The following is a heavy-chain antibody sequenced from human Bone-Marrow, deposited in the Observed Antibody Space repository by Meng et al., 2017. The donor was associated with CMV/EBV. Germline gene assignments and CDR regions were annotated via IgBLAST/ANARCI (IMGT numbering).Heavy chain of an antibody. CDR3: ARDVVQYHLGAYYYGMDV. D-gene: IGHD2-2*01. Sequence: ASVKVSCKASGYTFTGYYMHWVRQAPGQGLEWMGWINPNSGGTNYAQKFQGRVTMTRDTSISTAYMELSRLRSDDTAVYYCARDVVQYHLGAYYYGMDVWGQGTTVTVSS. J-gene: IGHJ6*02. V-gene: IGHV1-2*02. CDR2: INPNSGGT. CDR1: GYTFTGYY.